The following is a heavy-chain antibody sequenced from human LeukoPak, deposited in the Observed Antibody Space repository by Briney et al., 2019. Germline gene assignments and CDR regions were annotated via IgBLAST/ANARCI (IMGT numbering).Heavy chain of an antibody. D-gene: IGHD6-13*01. CDR1: GFTFSSYG. Sequence: GGSLRLSCAASGFTFSSYGMHWVRQAPGKGLEWVAVIWYDGSNKYYADSVKGRFTISRDNSKNTLYLQMNSLRAEDTAVYYCARDPGYSSSWSDDAFDIWGQGTMVTVSS. CDR2: IWYDGSNK. V-gene: IGHV3-33*01. J-gene: IGHJ3*02. CDR3: ARDPGYSSSWSDDAFDI.